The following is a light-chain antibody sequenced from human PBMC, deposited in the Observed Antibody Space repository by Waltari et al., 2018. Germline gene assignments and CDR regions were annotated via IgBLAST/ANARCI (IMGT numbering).Light chain of an antibody. CDR1: SSTIGSLY. V-gene: IGLV1-47*01. J-gene: IGLJ3*02. CDR3: AAWDASLSGPV. CDR2: TNN. Sequence: QSVLTQPPSASGNPGQRVTIFCSGSSSTIGSLYIFIYQQIPGTAPKLLIYTNNQRPSGVPDRFSGSKSGTSASLAISGLRSEDEGDYYCAAWDASLSGPVFGGGTNLTVL.